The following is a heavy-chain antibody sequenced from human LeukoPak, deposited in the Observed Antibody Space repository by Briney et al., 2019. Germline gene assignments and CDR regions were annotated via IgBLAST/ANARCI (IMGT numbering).Heavy chain of an antibody. Sequence: ASVKVSCTASGYTFTGYYMHWVRQAPGQGLEWMGWINPNSGGTNYAQKFQGRVTVTRDTSISTAYMELSRLRSDDTAVYYCARAPYYYVRSGYYDYWGQGTLVTVSS. D-gene: IGHD3-22*01. CDR1: GYTFTGYY. V-gene: IGHV1-2*02. CDR2: INPNSGGT. J-gene: IGHJ4*02. CDR3: ARAPYYYVRSGYYDY.